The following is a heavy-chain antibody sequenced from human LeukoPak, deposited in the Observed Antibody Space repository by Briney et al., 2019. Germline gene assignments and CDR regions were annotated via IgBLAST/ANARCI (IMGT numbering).Heavy chain of an antibody. CDR1: GFTFSSYE. D-gene: IGHD2-2*01. CDR3: AREGHREGSSPEYPPYYFDY. Sequence: NAGRSLTLSCAASGFTFSSYEMNWVRQAPGKGLEWVSYISSSSYIYYADSVKGRFTISRDNAKNSLYLQMNCLRADDTAVSYCAREGHREGSSPEYPPYYFDYWGQGTLVSVSS. V-gene: IGHV3-21*05. CDR2: ISSSSYI. J-gene: IGHJ4*02.